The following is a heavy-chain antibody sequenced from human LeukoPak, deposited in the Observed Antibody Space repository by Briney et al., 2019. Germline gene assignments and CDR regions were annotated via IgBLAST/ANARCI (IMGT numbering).Heavy chain of an antibody. CDR1: GFTFSSYA. J-gene: IGHJ4*02. CDR3: AKGRSGYSPYYFDY. V-gene: IGHV3-23*01. D-gene: IGHD3-22*01. Sequence: RGSLRLSCAASGFTFSSYAMSWVRQAPGKGLEWVSAISGSGGSTYYADSVKGRFTISRDNSKNTLYLQMNSLRAEDPAVYYCAKGRSGYSPYYFDYWGQGTLVTVSS. CDR2: ISGSGGST.